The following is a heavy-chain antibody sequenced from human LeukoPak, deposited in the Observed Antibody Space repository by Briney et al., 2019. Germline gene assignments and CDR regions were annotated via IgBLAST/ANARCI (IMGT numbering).Heavy chain of an antibody. CDR1: GFTFSNYN. V-gene: IGHV3-66*01. J-gene: IGHJ4*02. D-gene: IGHD3-10*01. Sequence: GGSLRLSCAASGFTFSNYNMNWVRHAPGKGLEWVSVIYSGGSTYYADSVKGRFTISRDNSKNTLYLQMNSLRAEDTAVYYCARVLAMVRGVIDYWGQGTLVTVSS. CDR3: ARVLAMVRGVIDY. CDR2: IYSGGST.